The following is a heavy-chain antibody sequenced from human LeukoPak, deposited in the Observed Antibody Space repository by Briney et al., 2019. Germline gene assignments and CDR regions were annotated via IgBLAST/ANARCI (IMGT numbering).Heavy chain of an antibody. J-gene: IGHJ4*02. CDR1: GVTVSNNY. D-gene: IGHD6-19*01. Sequence: GGSLRLSCAASGVTVSNNYISWVRQAPGKGLEWVSVIYGGGSTYYADSVKGRFTISRDTPKNTLYLQMNSLRVEDTAVYYCASWPVGWYGEDSWGQGTLVTVSS. CDR2: IYGGGST. V-gene: IGHV3-53*01. CDR3: ASWPVGWYGEDS.